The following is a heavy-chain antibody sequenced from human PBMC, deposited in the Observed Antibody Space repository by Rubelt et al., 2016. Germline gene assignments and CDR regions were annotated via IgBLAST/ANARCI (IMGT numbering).Heavy chain of an antibody. CDR2: IYWVDDK. J-gene: IGHJ5*02. V-gene: IGHV2-5*02. CDR3: ALVQDGTPYNWFDP. Sequence: QITLKESGPTLVKPTQTLTLTCTFSGFSLSTSGVGVGWIRQPPGKALEWIAIIYWVDDKRYSPSLKSRLTITKETSKNQVVLTMTNMDPVDTATYYCALVQDGTPYNWFDPWGQGTLVTVSS. CDR1: GFSLSTSGVG. D-gene: IGHD6-13*01.